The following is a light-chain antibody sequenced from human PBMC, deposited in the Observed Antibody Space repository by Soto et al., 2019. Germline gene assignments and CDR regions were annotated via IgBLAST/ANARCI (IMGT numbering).Light chain of an antibody. CDR2: AAS. Sequence: AIRLTQSPSSLTASTGGRVTITCRASQSVSTYLAWYQKKSGKDPKLLVYAASTLQSGGPSRFSGSGSGTEFSLPISWLQCENFATYYCHQYNSWHQGTFGPGTKVAIK. CDR3: HQYNSWHQGT. CDR1: QSVSTY. J-gene: IGKJ3*01. V-gene: IGKV1-8*01.